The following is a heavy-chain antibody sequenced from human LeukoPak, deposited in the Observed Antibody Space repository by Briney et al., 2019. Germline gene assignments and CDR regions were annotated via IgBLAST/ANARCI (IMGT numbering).Heavy chain of an antibody. V-gene: IGHV1-2*02. CDR1: GYTFTGYY. J-gene: IGHJ4*02. CDR3: ARVYTAAAGTFGY. D-gene: IGHD6-13*01. CDR2: INPNSGGT. Sequence: ASVKVSCKASGYTFTGYYVHWVRQAPGQGLEWMGWINPNSGGTNYAQKFQGRVTMTRDTSISTAYMELSRLRSDDTAVYYCARVYTAAAGTFGYWGQGTLVTVSS.